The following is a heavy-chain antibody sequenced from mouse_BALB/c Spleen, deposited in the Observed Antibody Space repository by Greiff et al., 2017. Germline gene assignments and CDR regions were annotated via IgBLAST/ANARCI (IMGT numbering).Heavy chain of an antibody. CDR1: GYTFTSYW. V-gene: IGHV1-7*01. CDR3: ARSHYYGLYAMDY. J-gene: IGHJ4*01. CDR2: INPSTGYT. Sequence: VQLQQSGAELAKPGASVKMSCKASGYTFTSYWMHWVKQRPGPGLEWIGYINPSTGYTEYNQKFKDKATLTADKSSSTAYMQLSSLTSEDSAVYYCARSHYYGLYAMDYWGQGTSVTVSS. D-gene: IGHD1-2*01.